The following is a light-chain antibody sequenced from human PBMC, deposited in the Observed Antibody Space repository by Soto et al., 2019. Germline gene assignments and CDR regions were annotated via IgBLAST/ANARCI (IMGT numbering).Light chain of an antibody. CDR1: QSLLHNNGRTY. V-gene: IGKV2D-29*01. CDR3: LQSLDFPLT. CDR2: KVS. J-gene: IGKJ4*01. Sequence: DIVMTQTPLSLSVTPGQPASMSCKSSQSLLHNNGRTYLYWYVQKPGQPPQLLIYKVSNRFSGVPDRISGSGSGTDFTMNISRVEAEDVGVYFCLQSLDFPLTFAGGTKVEI.